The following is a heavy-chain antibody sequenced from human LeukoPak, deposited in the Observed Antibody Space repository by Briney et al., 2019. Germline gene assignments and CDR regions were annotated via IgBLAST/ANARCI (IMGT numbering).Heavy chain of an antibody. J-gene: IGHJ4*02. V-gene: IGHV4-61*03. Sequence: SETLSLTCTVSGYSISSGYYWGWIRQPPGKGLEWIGYFYNSGRSTCNPSLKSRVTISADTSKNYFSLKLNSVTTADTAVYYCTRGAGWLIDYWGQGILVTVSS. CDR3: TRGAGWLIDY. D-gene: IGHD3-16*01. CDR1: GYSISSGYY. CDR2: FYNSGRS.